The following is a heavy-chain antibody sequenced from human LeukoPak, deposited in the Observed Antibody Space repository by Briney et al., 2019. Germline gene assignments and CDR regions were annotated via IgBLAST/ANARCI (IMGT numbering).Heavy chain of an antibody. CDR2: TSGSGGST. CDR1: GFTFSSYA. J-gene: IGHJ5*02. CDR3: AKDREYSSGWYP. Sequence: GGSLRLSCAASGFTFSSYAMSWVRQAPGKGLEWVSATSGSGGSTYYADSVKGRFTISRDNSKNTLYLQMNSLRAEDTAVYYCAKDREYSSGWYPWGQGTLVTVSS. D-gene: IGHD6-19*01. V-gene: IGHV3-23*01.